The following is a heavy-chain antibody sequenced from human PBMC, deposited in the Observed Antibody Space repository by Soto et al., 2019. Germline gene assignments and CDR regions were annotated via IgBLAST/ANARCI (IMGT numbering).Heavy chain of an antibody. V-gene: IGHV4-59*01. CDR1: GGSISSYY. Sequence: SETLSLTCTVSGGSISSYYWSWIRQPPGKGLEWIGYIYYSGSTNYSPSLKSRVTISVDTSKNQFSLKLSSVTAADTAVYYCARDSPNYDFWSGYGPLHYYGMDVWGQGTTVTVSS. D-gene: IGHD3-3*01. J-gene: IGHJ6*02. CDR3: ARDSPNYDFWSGYGPLHYYGMDV. CDR2: IYYSGST.